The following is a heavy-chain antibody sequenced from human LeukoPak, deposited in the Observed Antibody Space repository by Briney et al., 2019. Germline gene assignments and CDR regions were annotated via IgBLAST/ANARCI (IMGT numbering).Heavy chain of an antibody. D-gene: IGHD2-2*01. CDR2: INPNSGGT. CDR1: GYTFTGYY. CDR3: ARAGRVEDYGLLSCIN. Sequence: GASVKVSCKASGYTFTGYYMHWVRQAPGQGLEWMVWINPNSGGTNYAQKFQGWVTMTRDTSISTAYMELSRLRSDDTAVYYCARAGRVEDYGLLSCINWGQGTLVTVSS. J-gene: IGHJ4*02. V-gene: IGHV1-2*04.